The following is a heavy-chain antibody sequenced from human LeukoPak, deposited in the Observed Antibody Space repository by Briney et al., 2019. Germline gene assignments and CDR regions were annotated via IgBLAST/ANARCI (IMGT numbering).Heavy chain of an antibody. J-gene: IGHJ4*02. CDR1: GYTFTGSY. Sequence: GASVKVSCKASGYTFTGSYVHWVRQAPGQGLEWMGRIDVNSGDTYLAQKFQGRVTLTRDTSISTDYLELSSLNSDDSAVYYCARYIGGSGWCWGQGALVTVSS. V-gene: IGHV1-2*06. D-gene: IGHD3-16*01. CDR3: ARYIGGSGWC. CDR2: IDVNSGDT.